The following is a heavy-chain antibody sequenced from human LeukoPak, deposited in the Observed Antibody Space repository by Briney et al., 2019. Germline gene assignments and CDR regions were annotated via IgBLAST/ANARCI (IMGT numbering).Heavy chain of an antibody. CDR2: ISSSGSFI. V-gene: IGHV3-21*01. D-gene: IGHD3-22*01. CDR1: GFTFSSYS. J-gene: IGHJ1*01. CDR3: ARGAPYYYESSGYDIADEYFQH. Sequence: PGGSLRLSCAASGFTFSSYSMNWVRQAPGKGLEWVSSISSSGSFIYYADSVKGRLTTSRDNAKNSLYLQMNSLRAEDTAVYYCARGAPYYYESSGYDIADEYFQHWGQGTLDTVSS.